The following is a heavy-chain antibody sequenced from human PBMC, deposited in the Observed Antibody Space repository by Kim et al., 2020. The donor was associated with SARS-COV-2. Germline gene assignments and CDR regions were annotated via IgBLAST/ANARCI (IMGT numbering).Heavy chain of an antibody. D-gene: IGHD6-19*01. CDR3: AGIAVAGASFDY. CDR1: GGTFSSYA. V-gene: IGHV1-69*13. CDR2: IIPIFGTA. J-gene: IGHJ4*02. Sequence: SVKVSCKASGGTFSSYAISWVRQAPGQGLEWMGGIIPIFGTANYAQKFHGRVTITADESTSTAYMELSSLRSEDTAVYYCAGIAVAGASFDYWGQGTLVTVSS.